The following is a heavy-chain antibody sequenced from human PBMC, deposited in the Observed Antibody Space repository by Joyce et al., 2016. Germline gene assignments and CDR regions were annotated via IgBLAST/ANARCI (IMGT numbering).Heavy chain of an antibody. CDR3: AKEEDIVVVPVASSY. V-gene: IGHV3-23*01. D-gene: IGHD2-2*01. CDR2: ISGSGDGT. Sequence: EVQLLESGGGLVQPGGSLRLSCAASGFTFTSYAMTWVRQAPGKGLEWVSGISGSGDGTHYADSVKGRFTISRDNSKNTLYLQMRSLRAEDTAVYYCAKEEDIVVVPVASSYWGQGTLVTVSS. CDR1: GFTFTSYA. J-gene: IGHJ4*02.